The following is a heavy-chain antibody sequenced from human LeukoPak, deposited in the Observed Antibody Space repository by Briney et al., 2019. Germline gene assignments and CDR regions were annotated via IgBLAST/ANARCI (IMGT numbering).Heavy chain of an antibody. J-gene: IGHJ5*02. V-gene: IGHV3-73*01. CDR2: IRSKANNYAT. D-gene: IGHD3-22*01. Sequence: AGGSLRLSCAASGFTLSESAVHWVRRASGKGLEWVGRIRSKANNYATAYGASVQGRFTISRDDSENTAYLQMNSLKTEDTAVYYCTRTAPSGYYTSGAYFDPWGQGTLVTVSS. CDR1: GFTLSESA. CDR3: TRTAPSGYYTSGAYFDP.